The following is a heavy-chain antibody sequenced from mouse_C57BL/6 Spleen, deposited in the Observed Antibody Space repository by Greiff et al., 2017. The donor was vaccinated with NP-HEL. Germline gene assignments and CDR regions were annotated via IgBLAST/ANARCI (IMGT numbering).Heavy chain of an antibody. CDR2: IRNKANGYTT. V-gene: IGHV7-3*01. Sequence: EVKLLESGGGLVQPGGSLSLSCAASGFTFTDYYMSWVRQPPGKALEWLGFIRNKANGYTTEYSASVKGRFTISRDNSQSILYLQMNALRAEDSATYYCARYGGNYAYYFDYWGQGTTLTVSS. CDR3: ARYGGNYAYYFDY. J-gene: IGHJ2*01. CDR1: GFTFTDYY. D-gene: IGHD2-1*01.